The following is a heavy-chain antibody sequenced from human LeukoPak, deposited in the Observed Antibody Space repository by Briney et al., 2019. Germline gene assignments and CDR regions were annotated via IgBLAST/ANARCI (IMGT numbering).Heavy chain of an antibody. CDR1: GYTFSTYW. CDR3: ARTYYHGSDSYYLLDY. CDR2: IYPGDSET. D-gene: IGHD3-10*01. V-gene: IGHV5-51*01. J-gene: IGHJ4*02. Sequence: GESLQISCKGYGYTFSTYWIGWVRQMPGKGLELMGIIYPGDSETRYSPSFQGQVTFSVDKSINTAHLQWSSLEATDTAMYYCARTYYHGSDSYYLLDYWGQGTLVTVSS.